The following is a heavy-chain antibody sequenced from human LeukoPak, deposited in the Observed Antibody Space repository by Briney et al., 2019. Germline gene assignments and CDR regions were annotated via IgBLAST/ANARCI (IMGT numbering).Heavy chain of an antibody. CDR2: INPNSGGT. CDR3: ARDDDRNYYGSGGIDY. J-gene: IGHJ4*02. Sequence: ASVKVSCKASGYTFTGYYMHWVRQAPGQGLEWMGWINPNSGGTNYAQKFQGRVTMTRDTSISTAYMELSRLRSDDTAVHYCARDDDRNYYGSGGIDYWGQGTLVTVSS. D-gene: IGHD3-10*01. CDR1: GYTFTGYY. V-gene: IGHV1-2*02.